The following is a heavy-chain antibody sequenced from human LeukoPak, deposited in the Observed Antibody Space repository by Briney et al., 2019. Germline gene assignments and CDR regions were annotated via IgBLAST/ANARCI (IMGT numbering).Heavy chain of an antibody. CDR1: GFTFDDYA. CDR2: ISWNSGSI. D-gene: IGHD5-18*01. J-gene: IGHJ3*02. V-gene: IGHV3-9*01. Sequence: GGSLRLSCAASGFTFDDYAMHWVRQAPGKGLEWVSGISWNSGSIGYADSVKGRFTISRDNAKNSLYLQMNSLRTEDTALYYCATTKRGYSYGNPWYDASDIWGQGTMVTVSS. CDR3: ATTKRGYSYGNPWYDASDI.